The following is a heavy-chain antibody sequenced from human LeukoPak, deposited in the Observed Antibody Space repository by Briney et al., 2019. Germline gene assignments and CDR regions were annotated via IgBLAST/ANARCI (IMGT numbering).Heavy chain of an antibody. Sequence: GGSLRLSCAASGFTFSSYSMNWVRQAPGKGLEGVSFISSSSSYIYYADSMKGRFTISRDNAKNSLYLQMNSLRAEDTAVYYCARDQWLQSDYYMDVWGKGTTVTVSS. D-gene: IGHD5-18*01. CDR2: ISSSSSYI. V-gene: IGHV3-21*01. CDR1: GFTFSSYS. CDR3: ARDQWLQSDYYMDV. J-gene: IGHJ6*03.